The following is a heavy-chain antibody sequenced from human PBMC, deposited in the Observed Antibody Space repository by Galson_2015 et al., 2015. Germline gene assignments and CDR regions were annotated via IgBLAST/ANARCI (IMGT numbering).Heavy chain of an antibody. CDR2: ISSSSSYI. CDR1: GFTFSSYR. Sequence: SLRLSCAASGFTFSSYRMNWVRQAPGKGLEWVSSISSSSSYIYYADSVKGRFTISRDNAKNSLYLQMNSLRAEDTAVYYCARDDRATGTSYYYYYYGMDVWGQGTTVTVSS. V-gene: IGHV3-21*01. CDR3: ARDDRATGTSYYYYYYGMDV. J-gene: IGHJ6*02. D-gene: IGHD1/OR15-1a*01.